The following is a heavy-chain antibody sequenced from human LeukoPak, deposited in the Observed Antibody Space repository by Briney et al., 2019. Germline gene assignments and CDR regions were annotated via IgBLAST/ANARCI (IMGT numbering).Heavy chain of an antibody. CDR2: INHSGST. V-gene: IGHV4-34*01. J-gene: IGHJ4*02. CDR1: GGSFSDYY. Sequence: SETLSLTCAIYGGSFSDYYWSWIRQPPGKGLDWIGEINHSGSTNYNPSLTSRVTMSVDTSKNQFSLKLSSVTAADTAVYYCARGPPRDFGTSGFYYNYWGQGTRVTVSS. CDR3: ARGPPRDFGTSGFYYNY. D-gene: IGHD3-22*01.